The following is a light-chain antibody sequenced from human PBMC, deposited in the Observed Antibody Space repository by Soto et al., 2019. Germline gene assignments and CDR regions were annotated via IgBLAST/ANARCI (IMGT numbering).Light chain of an antibody. CDR2: DVT. V-gene: IGLV2-14*03. J-gene: IGLJ1*01. Sequence: QSVLTQPASVSGSPGQSITISCTGTSSDVGGYNYVSWYQHHPGKAPKLIIYDVTKRPSGVSNPFSGSKSGNTASLTISGLQPEDEADYYCSSYTTSNTRQIVFGTGTKVTVL. CDR1: SSDVGGYNY. CDR3: SSYTTSNTRQIV.